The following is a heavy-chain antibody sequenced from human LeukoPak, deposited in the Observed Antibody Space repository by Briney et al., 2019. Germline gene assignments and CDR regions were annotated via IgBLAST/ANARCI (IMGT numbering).Heavy chain of an antibody. V-gene: IGHV3-53*01. D-gene: IGHD1-14*01. J-gene: IGHJ4*02. CDR2: LFSDGNT. Sequence: GGSLRLSCAASGFTVITNDMTWVREAPGKRLECGSVLFSDGNTKYADSVQGRFTISRDNSKNNLYIEMNSLRPDDTAVYYCARGVEPLAANTLAYWGQGTLVTVSS. CDR1: GFTVITND. CDR3: ARGVEPLAANTLAY.